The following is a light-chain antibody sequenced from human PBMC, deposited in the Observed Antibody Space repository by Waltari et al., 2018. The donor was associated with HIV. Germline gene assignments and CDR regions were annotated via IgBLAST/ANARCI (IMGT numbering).Light chain of an antibody. V-gene: IGKV2-28*01. J-gene: IGKJ3*01. Sequence: DIVLTQSPLYLPVTPGESASISCRARQSLLHRNGNNYLDWYVQKPGHSTQLLIYLASHRASGVPERFSGSASGANFTMKISRVEAADVGTYYCLQSLHTPRFSFGPGTKVDI. CDR1: QSLLHRNGNNY. CDR2: LAS. CDR3: LQSLHTPRFS.